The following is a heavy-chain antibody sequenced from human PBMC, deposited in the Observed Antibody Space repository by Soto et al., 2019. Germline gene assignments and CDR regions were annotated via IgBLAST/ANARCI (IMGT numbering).Heavy chain of an antibody. CDR2: NSAYNGNT. V-gene: IGHV1-18*01. CDR3: ARAGITIFGVVTVDAFDI. Sequence: QVQLVQSGAEVKKPGASVKVSCKASGYTFTSYGISWVRQAPGQGLEWMGWNSAYNGNTNYAQKLQGRVTMTTDTSTSTAYMELRSLRSDDTAVYYCARAGITIFGVVTVDAFDIWGQGTMVTVSS. J-gene: IGHJ3*02. D-gene: IGHD3-3*01. CDR1: GYTFTSYG.